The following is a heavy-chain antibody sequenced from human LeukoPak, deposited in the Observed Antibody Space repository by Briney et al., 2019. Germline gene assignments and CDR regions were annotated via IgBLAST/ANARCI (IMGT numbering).Heavy chain of an antibody. CDR3: ASRLAVAGTIPDY. D-gene: IGHD6-19*01. CDR2: IIPILGIA. V-gene: IGHV1-69*04. Sequence: SVKVSCKASGGTFSSYAISWVRQAPGQGLEWMGRIIPILGIANYAQKFQGRVTITADKSTSTAYMELSSLRSEDTAVYYCASRLAVAGTIPDYWSQRTLVTVSS. J-gene: IGHJ4*02. CDR1: GGTFSSYA.